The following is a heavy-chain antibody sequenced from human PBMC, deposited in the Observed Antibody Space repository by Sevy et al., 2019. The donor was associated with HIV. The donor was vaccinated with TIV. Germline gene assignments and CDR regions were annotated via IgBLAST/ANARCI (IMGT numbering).Heavy chain of an antibody. D-gene: IGHD1-26*01. V-gene: IGHV3-48*02. J-gene: IGHJ4*02. Sequence: GGSLRLSCAASGFTFSSYSMNWVRQAPGKGLEWVSYISSSSSTIYYADSVKGRFTISRDNAKNSMYLQMNSLRDEDTAVYYWARDRGIVGAPQRSRYYIDYWGQGTLVTVSS. CDR3: ARDRGIVGAPQRSRYYIDY. CDR2: ISSSSSTI. CDR1: GFTFSSYS.